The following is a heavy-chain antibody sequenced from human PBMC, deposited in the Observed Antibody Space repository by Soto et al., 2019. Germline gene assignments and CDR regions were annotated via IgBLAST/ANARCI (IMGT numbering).Heavy chain of an antibody. CDR1: GFSLSTSGVG. Sequence: QITLKESGPTLVKPTQTLTLTCTFSGFSLSTSGVGVGWIRQPPGKALEWLALIYWDDDKRYSPSLKSRLTITKDTPKHQVVLTMTNMDPVDTATYYCAHRRLYNWNDGPSWFDPWGQGTLVTVSS. D-gene: IGHD1-20*01. V-gene: IGHV2-5*02. J-gene: IGHJ5*02. CDR2: IYWDDDK. CDR3: AHRRLYNWNDGPSWFDP.